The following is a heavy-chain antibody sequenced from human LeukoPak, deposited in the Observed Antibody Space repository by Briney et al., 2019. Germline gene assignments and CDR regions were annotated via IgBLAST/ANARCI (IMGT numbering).Heavy chain of an antibody. CDR3: SRGPIQLWVHNGVDV. CDR2: IRSKAYRGTT. Sequence: PGWSLRLSCTTSGFNFGDHAMTWVRQAPGKGLEWVGFIRSKAYRGTTEYAASVKGRFTISRDDSKSVVYLQMNSLKSEDTAVYYCSRGPIQLWVHNGVDVWGQGTPVTVSS. CDR1: GFNFGDHA. V-gene: IGHV3-49*04. D-gene: IGHD5-18*01. J-gene: IGHJ6*02.